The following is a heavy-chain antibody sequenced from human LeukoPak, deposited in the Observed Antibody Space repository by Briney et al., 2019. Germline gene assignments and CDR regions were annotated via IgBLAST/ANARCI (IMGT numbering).Heavy chain of an antibody. V-gene: IGHV1-69*05. CDR3: ARESVTGRYCSGGSCLLGAFDY. J-gene: IGHJ4*02. D-gene: IGHD2-15*01. CDR2: IIPIFGTA. CDR1: GGTFSSYA. Sequence: ASVKVSCKASGGTFSSYAISWVRQAPGQGLEWMGGIIPIFGTANYAQKFQGRVTITTDESTSTAYMELSSLRSEDTAVYYCARESVTGRYCSGGSCLLGAFDYWGQGTLVTVSS.